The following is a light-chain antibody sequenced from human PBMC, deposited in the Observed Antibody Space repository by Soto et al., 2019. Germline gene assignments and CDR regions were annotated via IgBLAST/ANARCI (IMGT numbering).Light chain of an antibody. CDR2: DAS. J-gene: IGKJ1*01. CDR3: QHYNSYGT. Sequence: GAIVTITCRASQSISSWLACYQQKPGKAPKLLIYDASRLESWVPSRFSGSGSGTEFTLTISSLQPDDFATYYCQHYNSYGTFGQGTKVDIK. V-gene: IGKV1-5*01. CDR1: QSISSW.